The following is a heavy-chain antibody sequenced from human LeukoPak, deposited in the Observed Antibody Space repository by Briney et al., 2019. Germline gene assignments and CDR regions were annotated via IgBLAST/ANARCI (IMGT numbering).Heavy chain of an antibody. CDR1: GFTFNNYG. D-gene: IGHD6-13*01. CDR2: IPYDGSNK. V-gene: IGHV3-30*18. J-gene: IGHJ6*02. CDR3: AKDRSRGSWPYYYGMDV. Sequence: GGSLRLSCAASGFTFNNYGMHWVRQAPGKGLDWVAVIPYDGSNKYYTDSVKGRFTISRDNSKNSLYLQMTSLRAEDTAVYYCAKDRSRGSWPYYYGMDVWGQGTTVTVSS.